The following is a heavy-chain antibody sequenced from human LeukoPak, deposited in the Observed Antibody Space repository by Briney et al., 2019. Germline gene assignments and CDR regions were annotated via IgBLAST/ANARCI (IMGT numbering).Heavy chain of an antibody. V-gene: IGHV3-21*01. Sequence: PGGSLSLSCAASGFTFSSYSMNWVRQAPGKGLEWVSSISSSSSYIYYTDSVKGRFTISRDNAKNSLYLQMNSLRVEDTAVYYCARDRRPSFSSNDAFDIWGQGTMVTVSS. J-gene: IGHJ3*02. D-gene: IGHD6-6*01. CDR1: GFTFSSYS. CDR2: ISSSSSYI. CDR3: ARDRRPSFSSNDAFDI.